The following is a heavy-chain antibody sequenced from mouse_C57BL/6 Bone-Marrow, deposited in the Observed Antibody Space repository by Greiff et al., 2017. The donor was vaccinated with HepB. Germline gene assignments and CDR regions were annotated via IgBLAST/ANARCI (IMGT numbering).Heavy chain of an antibody. J-gene: IGHJ2*01. Sequence: QVQLQQSGPELVKPGASVKISCKASGYAFSSSWMNWVKQRPGKGLEWIGRIYPGDGDTNYNGKFKGKATLTADKSSSTAYMQLSSLTSEDSAVYFCARWGDYYGSSPDYWGQGTTLTVSS. CDR2: IYPGDGDT. V-gene: IGHV1-82*01. D-gene: IGHD1-1*01. CDR3: ARWGDYYGSSPDY. CDR1: GYAFSSSW.